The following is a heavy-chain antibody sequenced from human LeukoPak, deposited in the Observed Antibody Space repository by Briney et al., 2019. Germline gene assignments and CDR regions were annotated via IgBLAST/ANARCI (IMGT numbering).Heavy chain of an antibody. CDR2: INPNSGGT. CDR3: ARDREATMVRGVASYGMDV. V-gene: IGHV1-2*02. J-gene: IGHJ6*02. D-gene: IGHD3-10*01. Sequence: ASVTVSCKASGYTFTGYYMHWVRQAPGQGLEWMGWINPNSGGTNYAQKFQGRVTMTRDTSISTAYMELSRLRSDDTAVYYCARDREATMVRGVASYGMDVWGQGTTVTVSS. CDR1: GYTFTGYY.